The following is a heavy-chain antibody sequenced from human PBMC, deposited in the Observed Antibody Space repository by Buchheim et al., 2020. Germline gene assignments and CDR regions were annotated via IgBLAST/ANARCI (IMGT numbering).Heavy chain of an antibody. J-gene: IGHJ4*02. Sequence: QITLKESGPTLVKPTQTLTLTFTFSGFSLSTSGVGVGWIRQPPRTALEWLGFIYWYDAKRYSPSLKSRLTITKDTSKNQMVLTMTNMDPVDTATYYCAHTSYSFDTSGYYFDYWGQGTL. CDR3: AHTSYSFDTSGYYFDY. CDR2: IYWYDAK. CDR1: GFSLSTSGVG. V-gene: IGHV2-5*01. D-gene: IGHD3-22*01.